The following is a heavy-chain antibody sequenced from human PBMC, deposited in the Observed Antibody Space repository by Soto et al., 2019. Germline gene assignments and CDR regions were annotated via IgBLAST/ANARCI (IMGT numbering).Heavy chain of an antibody. Sequence: EVLLVESGGDLVQPGGSLRLSCGASGFTFSSYDMHWVRQATGKGLEWVSAIGVAGDTHYPDSVRGRFTISRENAKNSLYLQMNRLRAGDTAVYYCARRHGPGGLDVWGQGTTVTVSS. CDR3: ARRHGPGGLDV. D-gene: IGHD2-2*01. CDR2: IGVAGDT. CDR1: GFTFSSYD. J-gene: IGHJ6*02. V-gene: IGHV3-13*04.